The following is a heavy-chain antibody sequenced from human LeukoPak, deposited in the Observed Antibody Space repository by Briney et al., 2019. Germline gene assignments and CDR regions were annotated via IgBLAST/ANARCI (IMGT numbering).Heavy chain of an antibody. J-gene: IGHJ4*02. CDR3: ASADDSSGYYYYFDY. CDR1: GFTFSSYS. Sequence: GGSLRLSCAASGFTFSSYSMNWVRQAPGKGLEWVSSISSSSSYIYYADSVKGRFTISRDNAKNSLYLQMNSLRAEDTAVYYCASADDSSGYYYYFDYWGQGTLVTVSS. CDR2: ISSSSSYI. V-gene: IGHV3-21*01. D-gene: IGHD3-22*01.